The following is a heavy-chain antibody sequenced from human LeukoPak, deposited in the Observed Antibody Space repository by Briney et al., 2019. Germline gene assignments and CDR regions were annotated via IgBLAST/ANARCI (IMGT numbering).Heavy chain of an antibody. CDR1: GGSIISGGYS. Sequence: PSETLSLTCAVSGGSIISGGYSWTWISQHPGKGLEWIGYIYYSGSTYYNPSLKSRITISVDTSKNQFSLKLSSVTAADTAVYYCARGVDIVATDWFDPWGQGTLVTVSS. V-gene: IGHV4-31*11. D-gene: IGHD5-12*01. CDR3: ARGVDIVATDWFDP. CDR2: IYYSGST. J-gene: IGHJ5*02.